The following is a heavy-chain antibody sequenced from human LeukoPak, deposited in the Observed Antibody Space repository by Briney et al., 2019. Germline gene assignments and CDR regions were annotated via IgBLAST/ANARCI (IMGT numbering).Heavy chain of an antibody. V-gene: IGHV3-21*01. D-gene: IGHD6-13*01. Sequence: PGGSLRLSCAGSGFTFSDFWMTWVRQAPGKGLEWVSSISSSSSYIYYADSVKGRFTISRDNAKNSLYLQMNSLRAEDTAVYYCARDSSSAYWGQGTLVTVSS. CDR1: GFTFSDFW. J-gene: IGHJ4*02. CDR2: ISSSSSYI. CDR3: ARDSSSAY.